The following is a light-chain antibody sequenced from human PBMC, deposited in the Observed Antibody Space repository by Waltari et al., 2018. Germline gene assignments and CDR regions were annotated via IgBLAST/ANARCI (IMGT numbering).Light chain of an antibody. Sequence: QSVLTQPPSASGTPGQRVTISCSGSSSDIGSTYVNWFQQLPGMAPQLLIYNINQRPSGVPVRFSGSKSGTSASLAISWLRTEDEADYCAAWDDTLSGPGVFGGGANLAVL. V-gene: IGLV1-47*01. CDR2: NIN. CDR1: SSDIGSTY. J-gene: IGLJ3*02. CDR3: AAWDDTLSGPGV.